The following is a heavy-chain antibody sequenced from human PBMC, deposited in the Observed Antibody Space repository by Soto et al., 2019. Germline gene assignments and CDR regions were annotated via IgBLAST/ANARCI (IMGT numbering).Heavy chain of an antibody. CDR3: ARGYSTSGGWFDP. CDR2: IYHSGST. CDR1: SGSISSSNW. V-gene: IGHV4-4*02. Sequence: QVQLQESGPGLVKPSGTLSLTCAVSSGSISSSNWWSWVRQPPGKGLEWIGEIYHSGSTNYNPSLKSRVTIAVDKSKNQCSLTLSSVTAADTAVYYCARGYSTSGGWFDPWGQGTLVTVSS. J-gene: IGHJ5*02. D-gene: IGHD6-6*01.